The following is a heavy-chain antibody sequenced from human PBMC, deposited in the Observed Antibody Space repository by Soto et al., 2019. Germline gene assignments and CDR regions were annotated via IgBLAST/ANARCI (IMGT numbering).Heavy chain of an antibody. CDR2: TNAGNGNT. D-gene: IGHD2-2*01. CDR3: ARSRGSRDIVVVPAAKGGRYYYDSSGYLDY. CDR1: GYTFTSYA. J-gene: IGHJ4*02. V-gene: IGHV1-3*01. Sequence: ASVKVSCKASGYTFTSYAMHWVRQAPGQRLEWMGWTNAGNGNTKYSQKFQGRVTITRDTSASTAYMELSSLRSEDTAVYYCARSRGSRDIVVVPAAKGGRYYYDSSGYLDYWGQGTLVTVSS.